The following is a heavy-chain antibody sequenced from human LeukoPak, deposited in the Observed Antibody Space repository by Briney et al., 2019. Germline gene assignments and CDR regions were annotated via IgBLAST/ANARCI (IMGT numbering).Heavy chain of an antibody. CDR2: IYTSGST. Sequence: SETLSLTCTVSGGSISSGSYYWSWIRQPAGKGLEWIGRIYTSGSTNYNPSLKSRVTISVDTSKNQFSLKLSSVTAADTAVYYCARRSGYGDYGAQIDYWGQGTLVTVSS. D-gene: IGHD4-17*01. J-gene: IGHJ4*02. CDR1: GGSISSGSYY. V-gene: IGHV4-61*02. CDR3: ARRSGYGDYGAQIDY.